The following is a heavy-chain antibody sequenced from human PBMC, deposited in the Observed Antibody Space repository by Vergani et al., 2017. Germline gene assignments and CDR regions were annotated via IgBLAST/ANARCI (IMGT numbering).Heavy chain of an antibody. CDR3: ARAGYSSSWNGFDY. Sequence: QVQLVESGGGVVQPGESLRLSCAASGFTFSRYGMHWVRQVPGKGLEWVAFISYNGGNQYYADSVKGRFTISRDISKNTLYLQMNSLRAEDTAVYYCARAGYSSSWNGFDYWGQGTLVTVSS. CDR2: ISYNGGNQ. CDR1: GFTFSRYG. J-gene: IGHJ4*02. D-gene: IGHD6-13*01. V-gene: IGHV3-30*19.